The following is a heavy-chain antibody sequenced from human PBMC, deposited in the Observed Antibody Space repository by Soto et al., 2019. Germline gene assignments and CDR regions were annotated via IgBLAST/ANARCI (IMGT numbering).Heavy chain of an antibody. V-gene: IGHV3-23*01. CDR3: ARGSSYDVLTGYYNRWFDP. CDR2: ISDSGGTT. D-gene: IGHD3-9*01. J-gene: IGHJ5*02. Sequence: EVQLLESGGGLVQPGGSLRLSCVASGFTFSSYAMNWVRQAPGKGLEWVSTISDSGGTTFYADSLKGRFTFSRDNSKNTLYLQMNSLRAEDTAVYYCARGSSYDVLTGYYNRWFDPWGQGTLVTVSS. CDR1: GFTFSSYA.